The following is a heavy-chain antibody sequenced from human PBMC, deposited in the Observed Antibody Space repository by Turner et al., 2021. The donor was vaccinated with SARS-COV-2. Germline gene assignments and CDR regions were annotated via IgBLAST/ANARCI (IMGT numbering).Heavy chain of an antibody. J-gene: IGHJ4*02. CDR2: VYYDGDT. D-gene: IGHD3-10*01. V-gene: IGHV4-31*03. CDR1: GASISTAVYY. CDR3: ARIVVSPSGNTPFDY. Sequence: QAQLPASGPGLVKPSQTLSLTCSVPGASISTAVYYWGWIRQHPGKGLDWIGYVYYDGDTYYHPSIKRRVTISLDRSKNQFSLNLSSVTAADTAIYYCARIVVSPSGNTPFDYWGQGTLVTVSS.